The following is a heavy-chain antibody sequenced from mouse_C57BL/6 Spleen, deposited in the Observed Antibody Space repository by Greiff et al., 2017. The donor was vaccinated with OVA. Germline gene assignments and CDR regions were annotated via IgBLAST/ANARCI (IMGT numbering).Heavy chain of an antibody. CDR1: GYTFTSYW. D-gene: IGHD1-1*01. J-gene: IGHJ2*01. Sequence: VQLQQPGAELVKPGASVKMSCKASGYTFTSYWLTWVKQRPGQGLEWIGDIYPGSGSTNYNEKFKSKATLTVDTSSSTAYMQLSSLTSEDSAVYYCARFITTVVADYWGQGTTLTVSS. V-gene: IGHV1-55*01. CDR3: ARFITTVVADY. CDR2: IYPGSGST.